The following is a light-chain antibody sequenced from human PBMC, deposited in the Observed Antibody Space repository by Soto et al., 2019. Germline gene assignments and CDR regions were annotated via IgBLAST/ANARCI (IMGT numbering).Light chain of an antibody. CDR1: QDISNY. CDR3: QQYGTSLFT. CDR2: DAS. V-gene: IGKV1-33*01. Sequence: DIQMTQSPSSLSASVGDRVTITCQASQDISNYLNWYQQKPGKAPKLLIYDASNLETGVPSRFSGSGSGTDFTFTISSLQPEDFAVYYCQQYGTSLFTFGPGTKVDI. J-gene: IGKJ3*01.